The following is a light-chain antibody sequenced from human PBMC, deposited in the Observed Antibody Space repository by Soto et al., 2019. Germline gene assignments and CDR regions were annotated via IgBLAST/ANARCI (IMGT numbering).Light chain of an antibody. Sequence: EIVLTQSPGTLSLSPGERATLSCRASQSVSRTYLAWYQHRSGQAPRLLIYGASNRATGIPDRFSGYGSGTDFTLTVSRLEPEDSAVYYCQQFVMSPPGYTFGQGTKLEIK. CDR3: QQFVMSPPGYT. J-gene: IGKJ2*01. V-gene: IGKV3-20*01. CDR2: GAS. CDR1: QSVSRTY.